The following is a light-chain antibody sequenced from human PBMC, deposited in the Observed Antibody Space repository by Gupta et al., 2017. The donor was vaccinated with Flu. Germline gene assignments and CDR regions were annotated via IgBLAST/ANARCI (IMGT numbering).Light chain of an antibody. J-gene: IGKJ4*01. CDR1: QSVSGN. CDR2: GAS. Sequence: PATLSVSPGERVTLSCRASQSVSGNLAWYQQKVGQAPRLLIYGASTRATGIPDRFSGSASGTEFTLTISSLQSEDFAVYYCQHYNSWPLTFGGGTKVEIK. CDR3: QHYNSWPLT. V-gene: IGKV3-15*01.